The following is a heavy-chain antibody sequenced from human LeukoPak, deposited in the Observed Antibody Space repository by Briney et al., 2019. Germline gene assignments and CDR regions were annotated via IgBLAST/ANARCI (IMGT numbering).Heavy chain of an antibody. CDR3: ASAPGYCSSTSCPPGDY. Sequence: ASVKVSCKASGGTFSSYAISWVRQAPGQGLEWMGGIIPIFGTANYAQKFQGRVTITADESTSTAYMELSSLRSEDTAVYYRASAPGYCSSTSCPPGDYWGQGTLVTVSS. CDR1: GGTFSSYA. J-gene: IGHJ4*02. D-gene: IGHD2-2*03. V-gene: IGHV1-69*13. CDR2: IIPIFGTA.